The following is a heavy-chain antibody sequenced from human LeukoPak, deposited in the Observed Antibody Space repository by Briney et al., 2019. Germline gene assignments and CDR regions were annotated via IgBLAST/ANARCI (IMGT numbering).Heavy chain of an antibody. J-gene: IGHJ4*02. CDR3: ARLGDLYGDYGIHDY. Sequence: GASLQISCKGSGSIFISYWIGWGRQLPGKGLEWMGIIYPGDSDTRYSPSLQGHVTISADKSISTAYLQWSSLKASDTAMYYCARLGDLYGDYGIHDYWGQGTLVTVSS. D-gene: IGHD4-17*01. CDR1: GSIFISYW. CDR2: IYPGDSDT. V-gene: IGHV5-51*01.